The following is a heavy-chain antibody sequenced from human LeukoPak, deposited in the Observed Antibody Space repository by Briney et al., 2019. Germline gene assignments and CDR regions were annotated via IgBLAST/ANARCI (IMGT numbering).Heavy chain of an antibody. CDR3: AKGPGIWIANFDY. Sequence: GGSLRLSCAASGFTFSNYALSWVRQAPGKGLEWVSGIGGGGDTTYYADSVKGRFTISRDNSKNTLYLQMNSLRAEDTAVYYCAKGPGIWIANFDYCGQGTLVTVSS. J-gene: IGHJ4*02. CDR2: IGGGGDTT. CDR1: GFTFSNYA. D-gene: IGHD2-2*03. V-gene: IGHV3-23*01.